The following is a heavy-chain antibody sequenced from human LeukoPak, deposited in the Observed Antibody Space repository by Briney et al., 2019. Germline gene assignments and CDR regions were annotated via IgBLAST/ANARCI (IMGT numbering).Heavy chain of an antibody. CDR2: IYYSGST. D-gene: IGHD7-27*01. CDR1: GGSISSYY. Sequence: SETLSLTCIVSGGSISSYYWSWIRQPPGKGLEWIGYIYYSGSTNYNPSLKSRVTISVDTSKNQFSLKLSSVTAADTAVYYCARHSGVYWYFDLWGRGTLVTVSS. CDR3: ARHSGVYWYFDL. J-gene: IGHJ2*01. V-gene: IGHV4-59*08.